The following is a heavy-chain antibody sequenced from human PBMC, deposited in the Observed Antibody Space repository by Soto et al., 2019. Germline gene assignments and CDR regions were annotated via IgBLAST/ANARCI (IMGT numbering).Heavy chain of an antibody. V-gene: IGHV3-30-3*01. CDR1: RFTFSYYA. D-gene: IGHD6-19*01. CDR3: VRTIAVAGSDAFDM. Sequence: GGSLRLSCAASRFTFSYYAMHWIRQAPGKGLEWMAVILSDGSKQYYAESVKGRFTISRDNSKSTLYLQMNSLRVEDTAVYYCVRTIAVAGSDAFDMWGQGTMVTVSS. J-gene: IGHJ3*02. CDR2: ILSDGSKQ.